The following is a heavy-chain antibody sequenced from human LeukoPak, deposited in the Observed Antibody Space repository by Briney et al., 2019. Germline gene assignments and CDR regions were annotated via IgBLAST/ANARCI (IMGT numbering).Heavy chain of an antibody. D-gene: IGHD3-22*01. V-gene: IGHV1-24*01. CDR1: GYTLTELS. J-gene: IGHJ4*02. CDR3: ATISDYDSSGYYFDY. CDR2: FDPEDGET. Sequence: GASVKVSCKVSGYTLTELSMHWVRQAPGEGLEWMGGFDPEDGETIYAQKFQGRVTMTEDTSTDTAYMELSSLRSEDTAAYYCATISDYDSSGYYFDYWGQGTLVTVSS.